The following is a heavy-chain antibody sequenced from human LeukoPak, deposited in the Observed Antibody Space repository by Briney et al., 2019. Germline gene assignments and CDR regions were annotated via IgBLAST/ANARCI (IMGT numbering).Heavy chain of an antibody. CDR3: ASSPAGDYYGSGKGAFDI. CDR2: IYHSGST. CDR1: GGSIGSSNW. V-gene: IGHV4-4*02. J-gene: IGHJ3*02. Sequence: PSGTLSLTCAVSGGSIGSSNWWSWVRQPPGKGLEWIGEIYHSGSTNYNPSLKSRVTISVDKSKNQFSLKLSSVTAADTAVYYCASSPAGDYYGSGKGAFDIWGQGTMVTVSS. D-gene: IGHD3-10*01.